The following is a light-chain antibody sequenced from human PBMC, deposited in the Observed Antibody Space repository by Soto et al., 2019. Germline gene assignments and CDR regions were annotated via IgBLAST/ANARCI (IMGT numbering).Light chain of an antibody. CDR1: QGISSY. CDR3: QQYESPLTWT. V-gene: IGKV1-9*01. J-gene: IGKJ1*01. CDR2: DAS. Sequence: DIQLTQSPSFLSASVGDRVTITCRASQGISSYLAWYQQKPGKAPNLLIYDASTLLSGVPSRFSGSGSGTEFTLTISSLQPEDFAVYYCQQYESPLTWTFGQGTKVDIK.